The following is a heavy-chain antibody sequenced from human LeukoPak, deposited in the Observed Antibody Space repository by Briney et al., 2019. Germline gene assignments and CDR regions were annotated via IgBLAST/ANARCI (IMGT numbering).Heavy chain of an antibody. D-gene: IGHD5-12*01. CDR2: INHSGST. J-gene: IGHJ4*02. CDR1: GGSISSSIYY. Sequence: PSETLSLTCTVSGGSISSSIYYWSWIRQPPGKGLEWIGEINHSGSTNYNPSLKSRVTISVDTSKNQFSLKLSSVTAADTAVYYCARGRHYSSYDLYEKNFDYWGQGTLVTVSS. CDR3: ARGRHYSSYDLYEKNFDY. V-gene: IGHV4-39*07.